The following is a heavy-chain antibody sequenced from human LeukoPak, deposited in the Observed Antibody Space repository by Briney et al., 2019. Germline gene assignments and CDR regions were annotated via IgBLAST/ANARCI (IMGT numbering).Heavy chain of an antibody. J-gene: IGHJ4*02. CDR3: ARLVVAAGIAYYDY. CDR1: GFTFSSSW. Sequence: GGSLRLSCAASGFTFSSSWMHWVRQAPGKGLVWVSRLRGDGSFTNYADPVKGRFTNSRDNSKNTLYLQMNSLRAEDTALYYCARLVVAAGIAYYDYWGQGTLVTVSS. CDR2: LRGDGSFT. V-gene: IGHV3-74*01. D-gene: IGHD1-14*01.